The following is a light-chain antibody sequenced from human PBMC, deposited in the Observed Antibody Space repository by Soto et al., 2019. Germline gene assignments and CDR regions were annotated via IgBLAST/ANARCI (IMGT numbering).Light chain of an antibody. J-gene: IGKJ4*01. Sequence: DILMTQSPDSLAVSLGERATINCKSSQSVLYSSNNKNYLAWYQQKPGQPPQLIIYWASTRESGVPERFSGSGSGTDFTLTISSLEAEDVAFYWCQQYFDVPFTFGGGTKVDIK. CDR3: QQYFDVPFT. CDR1: QSVLYSSNNKNY. CDR2: WAS. V-gene: IGKV4-1*01.